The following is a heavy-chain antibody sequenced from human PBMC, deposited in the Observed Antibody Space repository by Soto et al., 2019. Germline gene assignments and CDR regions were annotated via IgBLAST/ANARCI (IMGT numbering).Heavy chain of an antibody. CDR2: IIPIFGTA. Sequence: SVKVSCKASGGTFSSYAISWVRQAPGQGLEWMGGIIPIFGTANYAQKFQGRVTITADESTSTAYMELSSLRSEDTAVYYCAREKRRQWELPNYFDYWGQGTLVTVSS. CDR3: AREKRRQWELPNYFDY. V-gene: IGHV1-69*13. D-gene: IGHD1-26*01. CDR1: GGTFSSYA. J-gene: IGHJ4*02.